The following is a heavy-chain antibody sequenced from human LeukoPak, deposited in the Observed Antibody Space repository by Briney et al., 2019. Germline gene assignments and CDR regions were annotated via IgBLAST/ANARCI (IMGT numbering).Heavy chain of an antibody. J-gene: IGHJ4*02. D-gene: IGHD2-2*02. V-gene: IGHV3-7*03. CDR2: IKQDGSEK. CDR1: GFTFSSYW. CDR3: ARDYCSSTSCYNTFVY. Sequence: PGGSPRLSCAASGFTFSSYWMSWVRQAPGKGLEWVANIKQDGSEKYYVDSVKGRFTISRDNAKNSLYLQMNSLRAEDTAVYYCARDYCSSTSCYNTFVYWGQGTLVTVSS.